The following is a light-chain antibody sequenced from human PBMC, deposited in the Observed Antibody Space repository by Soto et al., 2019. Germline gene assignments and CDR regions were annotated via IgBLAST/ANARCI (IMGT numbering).Light chain of an antibody. CDR2: TAS. CDR3: QQLKSYPLT. CDR1: QGISSY. Sequence: IELTESPSSLSASGGDKITIXXRPSQGISSYLAWYQQKPGRAPKXVIYTASTLQSGVPSRFSGSGSGTDFTLTISSLQPEDFATYYCQQLKSYPLTFGGGTKVDIK. J-gene: IGKJ4*01. V-gene: IGKV1-9*01.